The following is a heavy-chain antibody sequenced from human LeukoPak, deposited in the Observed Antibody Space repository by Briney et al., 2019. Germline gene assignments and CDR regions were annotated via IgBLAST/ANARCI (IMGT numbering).Heavy chain of an antibody. CDR2: IKQDGSEK. J-gene: IGHJ4*02. CDR1: GFTFSGYW. CDR3: ARDPSRRYTYGYGDS. V-gene: IGHV3-7*01. Sequence: GGSLRLSCVASGFTFSGYWMNRVRQSPGKGLEWVANIKQDGSEKYYVDSVKGLFTISRDNARSSLYLQMNSLRAEDTGLYYCARDPSRRYTYGYGDSWGQGTLVTVSS. D-gene: IGHD5-18*01.